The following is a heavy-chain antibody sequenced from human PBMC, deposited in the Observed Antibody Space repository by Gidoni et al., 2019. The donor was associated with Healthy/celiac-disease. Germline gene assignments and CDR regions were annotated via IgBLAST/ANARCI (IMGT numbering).Heavy chain of an antibody. V-gene: IGHV1-69*01. CDR3: ARGDQTYYYGSGSYYLLC. Sequence: QVQLVQSGAEVKKPGSSVKVSCKASGGTFSSYAISWVRQAPGQGLEWMGGIIPIFGTANYAQKFQGRVTITADESTSTAYMELSSLRSEDTAVYYCARGDQTYYYGSGSYYLLCWGQGTLVTVSS. CDR1: GGTFSSYA. J-gene: IGHJ4*02. D-gene: IGHD3-10*01. CDR2: IIPIFGTA.